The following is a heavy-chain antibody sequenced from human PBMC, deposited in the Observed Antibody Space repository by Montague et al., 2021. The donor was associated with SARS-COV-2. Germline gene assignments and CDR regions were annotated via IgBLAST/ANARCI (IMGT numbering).Heavy chain of an antibody. J-gene: IGHJ3*01. V-gene: IGHV4-59*13. CDR3: ALSLGYFDWADAFDV. CDR2: IYNSGST. CDR1: GGSIDNYF. D-gene: IGHD3-9*01. Sequence: SETLSLTCTAYGGSIDNYFWSWIRQPPGKGLEWIGYIYNSGSTNYNPSLKSRVTISGDTSNNQFSLKLSSVTAADTAMYYCALSLGYFDWADAFDVWGKGTMVSVSS.